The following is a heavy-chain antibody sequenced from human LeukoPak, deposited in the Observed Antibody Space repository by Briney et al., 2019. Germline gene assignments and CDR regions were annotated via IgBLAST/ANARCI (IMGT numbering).Heavy chain of an antibody. CDR1: GFTFSNYS. J-gene: IGHJ6*03. Sequence: PGGSLRLSCAASGFTFSNYSMNWVRQAPGKGLEWVSSISSGSSYLYYADSVKGRFTISRDNAKKSVYLQMNSLRAEDTAVYYCARAYSERYGLGYYYMDVWGKGTTVTISS. CDR2: ISSGSSYL. V-gene: IGHV3-21*01. D-gene: IGHD1-26*01. CDR3: ARAYSERYGLGYYYMDV.